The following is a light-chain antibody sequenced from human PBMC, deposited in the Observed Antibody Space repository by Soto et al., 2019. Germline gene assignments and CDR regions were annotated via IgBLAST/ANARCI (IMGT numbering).Light chain of an antibody. CDR2: DVT. CDR1: SSDVGGYNY. J-gene: IGLJ2*01. V-gene: IGLV2-11*01. Sequence: QSALTQPRSVSGSPGQSVTISCTGTSSDVGGYNYVSWHQHHPGEAPKLMIYDVTRRPSGVPDRFSGSKSGNTASLTISGLQAEDEADYFCCSYAGGSTFVVFGGGTKVTVL. CDR3: CSYAGGSTFVV.